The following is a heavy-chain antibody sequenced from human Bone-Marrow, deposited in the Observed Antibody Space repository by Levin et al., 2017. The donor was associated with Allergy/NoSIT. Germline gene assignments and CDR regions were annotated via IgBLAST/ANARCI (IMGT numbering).Heavy chain of an antibody. V-gene: IGHV1-46*01. CDR3: AVYCSSTSCFQDSHDPFDI. D-gene: IGHD2-2*01. J-gene: IGHJ3*02. CDR1: GYIFTSYY. Sequence: ASVKVSCKTSGYIFTSYYVHWVRQAPGQGLEWMGVINPSGGGTSYAQKFQDRIIMTRDTSTTTVHLELSSLRSDDTAMYYCAVYCSSTSCFQDSHDPFDIWGQGTKVTVSS. CDR2: INPSGGGT.